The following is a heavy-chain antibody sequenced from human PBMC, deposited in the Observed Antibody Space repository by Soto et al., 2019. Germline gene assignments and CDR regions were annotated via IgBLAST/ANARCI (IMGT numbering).Heavy chain of an antibody. D-gene: IGHD3-9*01. J-gene: IGHJ4*02. CDR3: ARGSEYYDILTGYTTGPYFDY. CDR2: IYYSGST. CDR1: GGSISSGDYY. V-gene: IGHV4-30-4*01. Sequence: SETLSLTCTVSGGSISSGDYYWSWIRQPPGKCLEWIGYIYYSGSTYYNPSLKSRVTISVDTSKNQFSLKLSSVTAADTAVYYCARGSEYYDILTGYTTGPYFDYWGQGTLVTVYS.